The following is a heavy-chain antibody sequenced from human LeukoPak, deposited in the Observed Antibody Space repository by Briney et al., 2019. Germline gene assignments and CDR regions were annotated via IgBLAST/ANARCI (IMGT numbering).Heavy chain of an antibody. Sequence: GGSLRLSCAASGFTFSSYAMHWVRQAPGKGLEYVSAISSNGGSTYYANSVKGRFTISRDNSKNTLYLQMGSLRAEDMAVYHCARSEVVVAFRLDYWGQGTLVTVSS. J-gene: IGHJ4*02. V-gene: IGHV3-64*01. D-gene: IGHD2-15*01. CDR3: ARSEVVVAFRLDY. CDR2: ISSNGGST. CDR1: GFTFSSYA.